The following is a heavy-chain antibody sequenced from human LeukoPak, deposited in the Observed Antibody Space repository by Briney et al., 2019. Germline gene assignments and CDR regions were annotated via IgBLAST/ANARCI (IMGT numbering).Heavy chain of an antibody. V-gene: IGHV3-43D*03. J-gene: IGHJ6*03. CDR1: GFTFNNYA. CDR2: ITWNGDIS. CDR3: AKDKSEYYSGSGQKPYDYYYYMDV. Sequence: GGSLRLSCAASGFTFNNYAMHWVRQAPGKGLEWVSLITWNGDISYYADSVKSRFTISRDNNKNSLYLQMHSLRAEDTALYYCAKDKSEYYSGSGQKPYDYYYYMDVWGKGTTVTVSS. D-gene: IGHD3-10*01.